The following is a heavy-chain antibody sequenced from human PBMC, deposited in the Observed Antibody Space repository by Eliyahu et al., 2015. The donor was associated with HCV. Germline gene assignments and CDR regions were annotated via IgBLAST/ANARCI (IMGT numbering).Heavy chain of an antibody. Sequence: EVQLLESGGGLIQPGGSLSXSCAXSGXXFSNYAMGWVRQAPGTGLQWVSSVSGVGGXTYYADSVKGRFTISRDDSKNTLYLQMNSLRAEDTAVYYCVKHRYSSGALVDYWGQGTLVTVSS. CDR3: VKHRYSSGALVDY. CDR1: GXXFSNYA. V-gene: IGHV3-23*01. CDR2: VSGVGGXT. D-gene: IGHD6-19*01. J-gene: IGHJ4*02.